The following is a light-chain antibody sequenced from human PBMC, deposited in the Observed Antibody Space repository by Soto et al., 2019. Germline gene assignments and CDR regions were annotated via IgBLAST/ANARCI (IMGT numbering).Light chain of an antibody. V-gene: IGLV2-14*01. CDR2: EVT. Sequence: QSVLTQPASVSGSPGQSITISCTGTSRDIGFFNYVSWYQQFPGNAPKLIIFEVTNRPSGVSNRFSASKSGNTASLTISGLQAEDGAEYYCSSYTNRSTYVFGTGTKLTVL. CDR3: SSYTNRSTYV. J-gene: IGLJ1*01. CDR1: SRDIGFFNY.